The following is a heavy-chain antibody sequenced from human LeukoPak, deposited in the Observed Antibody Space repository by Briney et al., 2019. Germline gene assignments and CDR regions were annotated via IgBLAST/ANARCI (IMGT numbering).Heavy chain of an antibody. CDR3: ARQRSHHDY. Sequence: SETLSLTCSVSGGSITSSSYYWGWIRQPPEKGLEWIGSIYYTGGTYYSPSLKSRVTISVDTSKNQFSLKLSSVTAADTAVYYCARQRSHHDYWGQGTLVTVSS. CDR1: GGSITSSSYY. V-gene: IGHV4-39*01. J-gene: IGHJ4*02. CDR2: IYYTGGT.